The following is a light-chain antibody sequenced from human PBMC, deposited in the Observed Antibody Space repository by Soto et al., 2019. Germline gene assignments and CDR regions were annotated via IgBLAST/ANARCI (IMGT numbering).Light chain of an antibody. CDR3: QQYNSYGT. CDR2: AAS. CDR1: QDISDY. V-gene: IGKV1-9*01. Sequence: QVTHSPSCLSGSVRDRVTIICRASQDISDYLAWYQQRPGKAPELLIYAASTLPSGVPSRLSGSGSGTEFTLTISSLQPDDFATYYCQQYNSYGTFGQGTKVDIK. J-gene: IGKJ1*01.